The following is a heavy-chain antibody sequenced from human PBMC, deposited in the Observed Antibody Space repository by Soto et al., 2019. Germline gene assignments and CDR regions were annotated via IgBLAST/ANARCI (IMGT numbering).Heavy chain of an antibody. D-gene: IGHD3-10*01. J-gene: IGHJ3*02. Sequence: SETLSLTCTVSGGSISSYYWSWIRQPPGKGLEWIGYIYHSGSTNSNPSLQSRVTISVDTSKNQFSLKLSSVTAADTAVYYCARHRLLWFGELSILDDAFGIWGHGTMVPVSS. CDR1: GGSISSYY. CDR3: ARHRLLWFGELSILDDAFGI. CDR2: IYHSGST. V-gene: IGHV4-59*08.